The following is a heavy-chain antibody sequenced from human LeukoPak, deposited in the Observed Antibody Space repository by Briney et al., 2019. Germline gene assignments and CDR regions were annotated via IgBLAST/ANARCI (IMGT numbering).Heavy chain of an antibody. CDR3: ARVVAAALAFDY. CDR1: GGSISSGGYY. V-gene: IGHV4-31*03. Sequence: PSQTLSLTCTVSGGSISSGGYYWSWIRQHPGKGLEWIGYIYYSGSTYYNPSLKSRVTISVDTSKNQFSLKLSSVTAADTAVYYCARVVAAALAFDYRGQGTLVTVSS. CDR2: IYYSGST. J-gene: IGHJ4*02. D-gene: IGHD2-15*01.